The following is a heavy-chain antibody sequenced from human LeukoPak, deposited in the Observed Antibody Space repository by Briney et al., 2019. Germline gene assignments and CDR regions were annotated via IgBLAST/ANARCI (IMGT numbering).Heavy chain of an antibody. J-gene: IGHJ5*02. D-gene: IGHD6-6*01. Sequence: PSETLSLTCAVYGGSFSGYYWSWIRQPPGKGLEWIGEINHSGSTNYNPSLKSRVTISVDTSKNQFSLKLSSVTAADTAVYYCARDLTYSSSTWGQGTLVTVSS. V-gene: IGHV4-34*01. CDR1: GGSFSGYY. CDR3: ARDLTYSSST. CDR2: INHSGST.